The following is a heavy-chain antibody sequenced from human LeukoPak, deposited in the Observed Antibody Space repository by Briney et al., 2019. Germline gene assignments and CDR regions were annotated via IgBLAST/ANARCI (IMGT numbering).Heavy chain of an antibody. V-gene: IGHV4-39*01. CDR1: GGSISSSSYF. Sequence: PSETLSLTCTVSGGSISSSSYFWAWIRQPPGKGLEWLGSIYYSGSTYYNPSLNSRITISVDTSKNQFSLNLSSVTAADTAVYYCARLITAFQAFDSWGQGTLVTVSS. CDR3: ARLITAFQAFDS. J-gene: IGHJ4*02. CDR2: IYYSGST. D-gene: IGHD3-16*01.